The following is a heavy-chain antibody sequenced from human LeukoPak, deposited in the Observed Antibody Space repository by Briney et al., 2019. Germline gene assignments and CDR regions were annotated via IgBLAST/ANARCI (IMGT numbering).Heavy chain of an antibody. D-gene: IGHD5-12*01. CDR1: GFTLSSYS. Sequence: GGSLRLSCSASGFTLSSYSINSGRQAPAKGLERVSSISSSSSSTYYAASVKGPFTLSRDNANNSLYLQMNRPRAADTAVYYCARDRVSAATTPISYWGQGTLVTASS. J-gene: IGHJ4*02. CDR2: ISSSSSST. CDR3: ARDRVSAATTPISY. V-gene: IGHV3-21*01.